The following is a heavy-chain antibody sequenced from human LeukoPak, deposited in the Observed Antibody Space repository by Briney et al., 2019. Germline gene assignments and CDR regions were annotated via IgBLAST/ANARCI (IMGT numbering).Heavy chain of an antibody. Sequence: GASVKVSCKASGGTFSSYAISWVRQAPGQGLEWMGGIIPIFGTANYAQKFQGRVTITADESTSTAYMELSSLRSEDTAVYYCARAPGYYYDSSGYSQFDYWGQGTLVTVSS. D-gene: IGHD3-22*01. J-gene: IGHJ4*02. CDR1: GGTFSSYA. CDR3: ARAPGYYYDSSGYSQFDY. CDR2: IIPIFGTA. V-gene: IGHV1-69*13.